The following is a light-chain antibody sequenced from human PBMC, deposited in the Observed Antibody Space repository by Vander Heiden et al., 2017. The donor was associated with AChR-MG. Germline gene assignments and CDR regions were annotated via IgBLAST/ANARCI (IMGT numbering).Light chain of an antibody. J-gene: IGKJ4*01. Sequence: IQLSHSPSSLSASVGDRVTITRRTSQGSSSALAWYQQKPGKAPKLLIYDASSLESGVPSRFSGSEAGTDFTLTITSLQPEDFATYYCQRFNTYPLLTFGGGTKVEIK. CDR2: DAS. CDR3: QRFNTYPLLT. CDR1: QGSSSA. V-gene: IGKV1-13*02.